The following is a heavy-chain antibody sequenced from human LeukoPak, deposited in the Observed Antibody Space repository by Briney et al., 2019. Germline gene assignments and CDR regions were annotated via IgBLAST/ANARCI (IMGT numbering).Heavy chain of an antibody. CDR3: ARQSTYDFWSGYYRGDPNWFDP. V-gene: IGHV4-38-2*01. CDR1: GYSISSGYY. CDR2: IYHSGST. Sequence: SETLSLTCAVSGYSISSGYYWGWIRQPPGKGLEWIGSIYHSGSTYYNPSLKSRVTISVDTSKNQFSLKLSSVTAADTAVYYCARQSTYDFWSGYYRGDPNWFDPWGQGTLATVSS. J-gene: IGHJ5*02. D-gene: IGHD3-3*01.